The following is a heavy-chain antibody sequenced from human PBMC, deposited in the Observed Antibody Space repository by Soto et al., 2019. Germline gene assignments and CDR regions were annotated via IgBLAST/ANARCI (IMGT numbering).Heavy chain of an antibody. CDR2: IYYSGST. Sequence: SETLSLTCTVSGGSISSGDYYWSWIRQPPRKGLEWIGYIYYSGSTYYNPSLKSRVTISVDTSKNQFSLKLSSVTAADPAVYYCAREHRRTIFGVVIRDYYGMDVWGQGTTVTVSS. V-gene: IGHV4-30-4*01. CDR3: AREHRRTIFGVVIRDYYGMDV. D-gene: IGHD3-3*01. CDR1: GGSISSGDYY. J-gene: IGHJ6*02.